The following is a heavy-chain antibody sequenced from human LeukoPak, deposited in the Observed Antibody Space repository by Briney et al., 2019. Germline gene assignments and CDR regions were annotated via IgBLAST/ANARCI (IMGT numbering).Heavy chain of an antibody. CDR2: ISSSSSTI. V-gene: IGHV3-48*01. J-gene: IGHJ5*02. CDR1: VFTFSSYS. CDR3: ARALRYFDWLSTSPEYNWFDP. D-gene: IGHD3-9*01. Sequence: PGGSLRLSCAASVFTFSSYSMNWVRQAPGKGLEWVSYISSSSSTIYYADSVKGRFTISRDNAKNLLYLQMNSLRAEDTAVYYCARALRYFDWLSTSPEYNWFDPWGQGTLVTVSS.